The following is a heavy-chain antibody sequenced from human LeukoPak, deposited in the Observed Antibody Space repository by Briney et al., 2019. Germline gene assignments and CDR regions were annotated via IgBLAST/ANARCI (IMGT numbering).Heavy chain of an antibody. D-gene: IGHD5-24*01. V-gene: IGHV5-10-1*01. Sequence: GESLKISCTGSGYSFSTYWIGWVRQMPGKGLEWMGRIDPSDSYTNYSPSFQGHVTISADKSISTAYLQWSSLKASDTAMYYCARHTQGWLQGDWGQGTLVTVSS. CDR2: IDPSDSYT. CDR1: GYSFSTYW. J-gene: IGHJ4*02. CDR3: ARHTQGWLQGD.